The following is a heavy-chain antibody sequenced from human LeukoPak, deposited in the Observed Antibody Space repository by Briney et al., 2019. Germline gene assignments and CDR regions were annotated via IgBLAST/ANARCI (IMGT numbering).Heavy chain of an antibody. CDR3: ARMYSSGWFSNYFDY. V-gene: IGHV3-7*01. J-gene: IGHJ4*02. CDR2: IKQDGSEK. Sequence: PGGSLRLSCAASGFTFSSYWMSWVRQAPGKGLEWVANIKQDGSEKYYVDSVKGRFTISRDNAKNSLYLQMNSLRAEDTAVYYCARMYSSGWFSNYFDYWGQGTLVTVSS. D-gene: IGHD6-19*01. CDR1: GFTFSSYW.